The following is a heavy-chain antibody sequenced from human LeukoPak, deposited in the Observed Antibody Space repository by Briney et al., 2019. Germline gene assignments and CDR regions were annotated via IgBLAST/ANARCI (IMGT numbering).Heavy chain of an antibody. V-gene: IGHV3-30*04. Sequence: GGSLRLSCAASGFTFSSYAMHWVRQAPGKGLEWVAVISYDGSNKYYADSVKGRFSISRDNAKKSLYLQMNSLRAEDTAVYYCARVGPWVNPDHYYYYMDVWGKGTTVTVSS. D-gene: IGHD1-14*01. CDR1: GFTFSSYA. J-gene: IGHJ6*03. CDR3: ARVGPWVNPDHYYYYMDV. CDR2: ISYDGSNK.